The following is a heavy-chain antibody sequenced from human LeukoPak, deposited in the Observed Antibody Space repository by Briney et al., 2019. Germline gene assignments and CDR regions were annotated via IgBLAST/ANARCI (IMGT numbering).Heavy chain of an antibody. CDR2: INPNSGGT. J-gene: IGHJ4*02. CDR1: GYTFTGNY. Sequence: ASVKVSCKASGYTFTGNYMYWLRQAPGQGLEWMGWINPNSGGTNYAQKFQGRVTVTSDMSISTAYMELSRLRSDDTAVYYCARDYDGYFDYWGQGTLVTVSS. CDR3: ARDYDGYFDY. V-gene: IGHV1-2*02. D-gene: IGHD3-3*01.